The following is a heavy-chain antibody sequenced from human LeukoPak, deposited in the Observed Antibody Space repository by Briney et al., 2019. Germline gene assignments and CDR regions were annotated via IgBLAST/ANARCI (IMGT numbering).Heavy chain of an antibody. Sequence: GALRLSCVASGFTFSSYAMSWVRPAPGKGLEWVSAISAIGGTTYYADSVKGRFTISRHNSKNTLYLQMNSVRAEDTAIYCCAKNGDRGAYCSGGSCYPYYYYYIDVWGKGTTVTISS. V-gene: IGHV3-23*01. CDR3: AKNGDRGAYCSGGSCYPYYYYYIDV. J-gene: IGHJ6*03. CDR1: GFTFSSYA. CDR2: ISAIGGTT. D-gene: IGHD2-15*01.